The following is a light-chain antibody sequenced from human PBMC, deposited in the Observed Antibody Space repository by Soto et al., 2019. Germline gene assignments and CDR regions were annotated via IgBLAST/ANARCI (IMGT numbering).Light chain of an antibody. CDR1: SSNIGMTS. V-gene: IGLV1-51*02. CDR2: ENY. CDR3: GTWDSSLSRDV. J-gene: IGLJ1*01. Sequence: QSVLTQPPSVSAAPGQNVTISCSGSSSNIGMTSVSWYQQLPEAAPKLLIHENYKRPSGIPDRFPGSKSGTSATLGITGLQPGDEADYYCGTWDSSLSRDVFGTGTKLTVL.